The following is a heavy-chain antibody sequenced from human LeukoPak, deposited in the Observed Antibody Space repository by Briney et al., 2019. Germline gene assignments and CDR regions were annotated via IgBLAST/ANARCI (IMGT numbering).Heavy chain of an antibody. V-gene: IGHV3-73*01. CDR2: IRSRANSYAT. J-gene: IGHJ4*02. D-gene: IGHD1-26*01. Sequence: GGSLKLSCAASGFTFSGSALHWVRQASGTGLEWVGLIRSRANSYATTYGASVKGRFTISRDDSKNTAYLQMNSLKTEDTAVYYCARDHTGYSAYWGQGTLVTVSS. CDR1: GFTFSGSA. CDR3: ARDHTGYSAY.